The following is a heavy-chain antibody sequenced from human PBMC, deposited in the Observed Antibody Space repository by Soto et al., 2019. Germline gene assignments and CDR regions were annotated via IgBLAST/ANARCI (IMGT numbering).Heavy chain of an antibody. CDR1: GGSISSGGYS. V-gene: IGHV4-30-2*01. CDR2: IYHSGST. D-gene: IGHD6-19*01. J-gene: IGHJ4*02. CDR3: ARVGGLGAVAVDY. Sequence: QLQLQESGSGLVKPSQTLSLTCAVSGGSISSGGYSWSWIRQPPGKGLEWIGYIYHSGSTYYNPSLKSRVTISVDRSKNQFSLKLSSVTAAETAVYYCARVGGLGAVAVDYWGQGTLVTVSS.